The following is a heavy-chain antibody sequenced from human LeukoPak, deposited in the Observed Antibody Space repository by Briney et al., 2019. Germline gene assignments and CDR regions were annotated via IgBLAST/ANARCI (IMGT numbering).Heavy chain of an antibody. V-gene: IGHV5-10-1*01. Sequence: GESLKISCKGSGYSFTSYWISWVRQMPGKGLVWMGRIDPNDSYTNYSPSFQGHVIISADKSISTAYLQWSSLKASDTAMYYCARHRHDSSGYYPYYYGMDVWGQGTTVTVSS. J-gene: IGHJ6*02. CDR2: IDPNDSYT. CDR3: ARHRHDSSGYYPYYYGMDV. CDR1: GYSFTSYW. D-gene: IGHD3-22*01.